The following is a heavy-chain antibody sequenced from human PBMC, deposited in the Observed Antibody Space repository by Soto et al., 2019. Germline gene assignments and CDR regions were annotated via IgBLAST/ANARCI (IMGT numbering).Heavy chain of an antibody. J-gene: IGHJ4*02. CDR1: GGSISGGNYY. CDR2: IYHSGST. V-gene: IGHV4-61*01. Sequence: QVQLQESGPGLVKPSETLSLTCSVSGGSISGGNYYWSWIRRPPGKGLEWIGYIYHSGSTNYNPSLEIRSTISLDTSKMQFSLNLWSVTAADTAVYFCARSVSFGEADSWGQGILVTVSS. D-gene: IGHD3-10*01. CDR3: ARSVSFGEADS.